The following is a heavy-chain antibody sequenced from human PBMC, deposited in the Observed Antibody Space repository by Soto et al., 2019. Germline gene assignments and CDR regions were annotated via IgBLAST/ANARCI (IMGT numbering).Heavy chain of an antibody. CDR2: FDPEDGET. V-gene: IGHV1-24*01. D-gene: IGHD2-2*01. CDR3: ATWPYCSSTSCSPRTKNWFDP. Sequence: ASVKVSCKVSGYTLTELSMHWVRQAPGKGLEWMGGFDPEDGETIYAQKFQGRVTMTEDTSTDTAYMELSSLRSEDTAVYYCATWPYCSSTSCSPRTKNWFDPWGQGTLVIVSS. J-gene: IGHJ5*02. CDR1: GYTLTELS.